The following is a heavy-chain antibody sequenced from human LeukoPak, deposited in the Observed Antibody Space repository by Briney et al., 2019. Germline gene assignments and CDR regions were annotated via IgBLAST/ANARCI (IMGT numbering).Heavy chain of an antibody. CDR3: ARGDCTGGSCSSMDV. D-gene: IGHD2-15*01. Sequence: QPGRSLRLSCAASGFTFSTYDMHWVRQAPGKGLEWVSGINPAGDTYYPGSVKGRFTISREDAKNSFYLQMNSLRAGDTAVYYCARGDCTGGSCSSMDVWGQGTTVTVSS. CDR2: INPAGDT. V-gene: IGHV3-13*04. CDR1: GFTFSTYD. J-gene: IGHJ6*02.